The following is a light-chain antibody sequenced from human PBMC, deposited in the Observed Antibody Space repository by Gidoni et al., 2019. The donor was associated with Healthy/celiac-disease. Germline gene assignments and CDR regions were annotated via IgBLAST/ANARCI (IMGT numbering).Light chain of an antibody. CDR1: QSVSSY. CDR2: DAS. CDR3: QQRSNWPPYT. J-gene: IGKJ2*01. Sequence: EIVLTPSPATLSLSPGERATLSCRASQSVSSYLAWYQQKPGQAPRLLIYDASNRAPSIPARFSGSGSGTDFTLTISSLEPEDFAVYYCQQRSNWPPYTFGQGTNLEIK. V-gene: IGKV3-11*01.